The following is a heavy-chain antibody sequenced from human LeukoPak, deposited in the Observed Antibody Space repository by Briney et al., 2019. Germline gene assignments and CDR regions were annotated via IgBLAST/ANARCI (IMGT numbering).Heavy chain of an antibody. CDR3: AKGGGSKLKDAFDI. D-gene: IGHD5-12*01. CDR1: GFTFSSYG. V-gene: IGHV3-30*18. J-gene: IGHJ3*02. Sequence: QPGGSLRLSCAASGFTFSSYGMHWVRQAPGKGLEWVAVISYDGSNKYYADSVKGRFTISRDNSKNTLDVQMNSLRAEDTAVYYCAKGGGSKLKDAFDIWGQGTMVTVSS. CDR2: ISYDGSNK.